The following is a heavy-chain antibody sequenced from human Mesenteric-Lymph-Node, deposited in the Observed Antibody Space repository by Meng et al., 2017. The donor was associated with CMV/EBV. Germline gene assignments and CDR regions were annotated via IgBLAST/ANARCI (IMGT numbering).Heavy chain of an antibody. D-gene: IGHD3-10*01. Sequence: GGSLRLSCAAPGFTFSSYWMSWVRQAPGKGLEWVANIKQDGSEKYYVDSVKGRFTISRDNAKNSLYLQMNSLRAEDTAVYYCASDGLYGSGIRYWGQGTLVTVSS. J-gene: IGHJ4*02. CDR3: ASDGLYGSGIRY. CDR1: GFTFSSYW. V-gene: IGHV3-7*01. CDR2: IKQDGSEK.